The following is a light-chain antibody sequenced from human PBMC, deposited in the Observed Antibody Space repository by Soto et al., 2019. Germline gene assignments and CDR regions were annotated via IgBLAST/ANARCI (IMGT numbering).Light chain of an antibody. V-gene: IGKV3-20*01. J-gene: IGKJ2*01. Sequence: EIVLTQSPGTLSLSPGERATLSCRASQSISNDYLAWYQQKPGQSPRLLIYRASSRATGIPDRFSGSGSGTDFPLTISRLEPEDVAVYYCHQSGSSPYTFGQGTKLDIK. CDR3: HQSGSSPYT. CDR1: QSISNDY. CDR2: RAS.